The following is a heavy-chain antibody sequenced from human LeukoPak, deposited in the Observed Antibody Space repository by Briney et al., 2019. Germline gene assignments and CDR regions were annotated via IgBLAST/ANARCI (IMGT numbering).Heavy chain of an antibody. V-gene: IGHV3-30*02. J-gene: IGHJ4*02. Sequence: GGSLRLSCAASGFTFSSYGMHWVRQAPGKGLEWVAFIRYDGSNKYYADSVKGRFTISRDNSKNTLYLQMNSLRAEDTAVYYCAKPAISSRGWYYDYWGQGTLVTVSS. D-gene: IGHD6-19*01. CDR3: AKPAISSRGWYYDY. CDR2: IRYDGSNK. CDR1: GFTFSSYG.